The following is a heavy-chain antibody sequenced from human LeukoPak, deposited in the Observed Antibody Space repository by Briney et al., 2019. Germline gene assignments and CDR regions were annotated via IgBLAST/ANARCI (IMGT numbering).Heavy chain of an antibody. CDR1: GFTFSNYW. CDR2: IKQDGSEK. CDR3: TRARDLIWPSYLDC. J-gene: IGHJ4*02. V-gene: IGHV3-7*01. D-gene: IGHD2-8*01. Sequence: GGSLRLSCVVSGFTFSNYWMSWVRQAPGKGLEWVANIKQDGSEKFYVDSVKGRFTISRDNARSSLYLQMNSLRVEDTAVYYCTRARDLIWPSYLDCWGQGTLVTVSS.